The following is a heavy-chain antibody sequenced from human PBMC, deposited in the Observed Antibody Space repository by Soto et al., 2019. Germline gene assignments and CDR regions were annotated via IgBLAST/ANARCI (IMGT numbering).Heavy chain of an antibody. CDR3: ARDGYNYGYDY. Sequence: PGGSLRLSCAASGFTFSSYEMNWVRQAPGKGLEWVSYISSSGSTIYYADSVKGRFTISRDNAKNSLYLQMNSLRAEDTAVYYCARDGYNYGYDYWGQGTLVTAPQ. D-gene: IGHD5-12*01. CDR1: GFTFSSYE. V-gene: IGHV3-48*03. CDR2: ISSSGSTI. J-gene: IGHJ4*02.